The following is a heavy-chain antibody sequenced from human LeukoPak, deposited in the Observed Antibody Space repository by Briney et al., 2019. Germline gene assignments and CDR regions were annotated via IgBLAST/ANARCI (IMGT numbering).Heavy chain of an antibody. J-gene: IGHJ3*02. Sequence: ASVKVSCKASGYTFTSYYIHWVRPAPGQGLAWMGIINPSGGSTSYAQKFQGRVTMTRDTSTSTVYMELSSLRSEDTAVYYCARAGGVLRFLEWFSEAFDIWGQGTMVTVSS. CDR1: GYTFTSYY. D-gene: IGHD3-3*01. CDR3: ARAGGVLRFLEWFSEAFDI. V-gene: IGHV1-46*01. CDR2: INPSGGST.